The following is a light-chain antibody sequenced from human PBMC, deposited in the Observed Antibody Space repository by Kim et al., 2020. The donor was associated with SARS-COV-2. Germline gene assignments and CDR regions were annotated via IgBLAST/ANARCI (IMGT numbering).Light chain of an antibody. CDR3: GTWDSSLSAVV. CDR1: STNIGNNY. J-gene: IGLJ2*01. CDR2: DNN. V-gene: IGLV1-51*01. Sequence: GQEVTISCSGSSTNIGNNYYAWYQQHPRTAPPLLIYDNNKRPSGIADRLSGSNSGASATLGITGLQTGDEADDYCGTWDSSLSAVVFGGGTKLTVL.